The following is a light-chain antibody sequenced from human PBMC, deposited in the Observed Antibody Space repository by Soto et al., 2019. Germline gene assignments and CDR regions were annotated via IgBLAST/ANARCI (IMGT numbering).Light chain of an antibody. V-gene: IGKV3-20*01. J-gene: IGKJ5*01. CDR3: QQFGSSVT. CDR1: QSVSIN. CDR2: RTS. Sequence: EIVLTQSPATLSLSPGERATLSCRASQSVSINLAWYQQKPGQAPRLLIYRTSTRATGIPDRFSGSGSGTDFTLTISRLEPEDFAVYYCQQFGSSVTFGQGTRLEI.